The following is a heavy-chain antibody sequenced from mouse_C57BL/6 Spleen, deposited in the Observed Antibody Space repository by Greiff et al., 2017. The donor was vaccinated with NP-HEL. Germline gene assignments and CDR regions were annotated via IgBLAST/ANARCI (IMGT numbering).Heavy chain of an antibody. J-gene: IGHJ3*01. V-gene: IGHV1-69*01. CDR3: AIITTVVATDY. CDR1: GYTFTSYW. Sequence: QVQLQQPGAELVMPGASVKLSCKASGYTFTSYWMHWVKQRPGQGLEWIGEIDPSDSYTNYNQKFKGKSTLTVDKSSSTAYMQLSSLTSEDSAVYYCAIITTVVATDYWGQGTLVTVSA. CDR2: IDPSDSYT. D-gene: IGHD1-1*01.